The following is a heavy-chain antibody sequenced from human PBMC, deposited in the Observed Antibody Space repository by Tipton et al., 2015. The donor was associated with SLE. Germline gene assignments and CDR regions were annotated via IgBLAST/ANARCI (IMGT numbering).Heavy chain of an antibody. CDR1: GGSISSSSYY. D-gene: IGHD6-6*01. Sequence: TLSLTCTVPGGSISSSSYYWGWIRQPPGKGLEWIGSIYYSGSTYYNPSLKSRVTISVDTSKNQISLKLSAVTAADTAVYYCARGKSARSSFTFDPWGQGTLVTVSS. CDR3: ARGKSARSSFTFDP. V-gene: IGHV4-39*07. J-gene: IGHJ5*02. CDR2: IYYSGST.